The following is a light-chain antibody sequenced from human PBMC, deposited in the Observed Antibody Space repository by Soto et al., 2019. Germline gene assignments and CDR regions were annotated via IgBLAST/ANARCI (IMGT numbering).Light chain of an antibody. CDR2: AAS. CDR3: QQYGSSHFT. V-gene: IGKV3-20*01. CDR1: QSVSSSY. Sequence: EIVLTQSPGTLSLSPGERATLSCRASQSVSSSYLAWYQQKPGQAPRLLIYAASSRATGIPDRFSGSGSGTDFTLTISRLEPEDFAVYYCQQYGSSHFTFGPVTEVEIK. J-gene: IGKJ3*01.